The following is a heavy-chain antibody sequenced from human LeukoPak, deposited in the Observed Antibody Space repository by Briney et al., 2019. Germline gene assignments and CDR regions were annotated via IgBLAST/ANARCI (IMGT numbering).Heavy chain of an antibody. J-gene: IGHJ4*02. CDR2: IHTNTGNP. CDR1: GYTFTSYA. D-gene: IGHD2/OR15-2a*01. Sequence: ASVNVSCKASGYTFTSYAMNWVRQAPGQGLEWMGWIHTNTGNPTYAQCFTGRFAFSLDTSDSTVYLQISSLTAEDTAVYYCATDVSRWGQGTLVTVSS. CDR3: ATDVSR. V-gene: IGHV7-4-1*02.